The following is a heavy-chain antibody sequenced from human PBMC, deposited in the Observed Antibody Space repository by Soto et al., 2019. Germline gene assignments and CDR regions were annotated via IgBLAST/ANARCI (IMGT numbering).Heavy chain of an antibody. V-gene: IGHV1-3*01. D-gene: IGHD1-26*01. CDR1: GYTFTSNA. Sequence: ASVKVSCKASGYTFTSNAMQWVRQAPGQRLEWMGWINAGNGHTKYSQKFQGRVTFTRDTSAGTVYMQLSSLTSEDTAVYYCARDDSGFSGSHYIDYFNYWGQGALVTVSS. CDR3: ARDDSGFSGSHYIDYFNY. CDR2: INAGNGHT. J-gene: IGHJ4*02.